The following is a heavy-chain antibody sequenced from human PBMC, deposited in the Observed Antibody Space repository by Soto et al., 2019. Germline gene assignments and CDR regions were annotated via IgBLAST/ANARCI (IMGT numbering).Heavy chain of an antibody. CDR2: INPSGGST. J-gene: IGHJ4*02. D-gene: IGHD3-22*01. V-gene: IGHV1-46*01. Sequence: ASVKVSCKASGYTFTGSYMHWVRQAPGQGLEWMGIINPSGGSTSYAQKFQGRVTMTRDTSTSTVYMELSSLRSEDTAVYYCARVYYYDSSGSDPGDYWGQGTLVTVSS. CDR1: GYTFTGSY. CDR3: ARVYYYDSSGSDPGDY.